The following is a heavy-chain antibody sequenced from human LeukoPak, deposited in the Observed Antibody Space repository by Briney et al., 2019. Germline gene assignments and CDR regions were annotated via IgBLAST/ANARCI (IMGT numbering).Heavy chain of an antibody. CDR1: GFTFSSYS. Sequence: PGGSLRLSCAASGFTFSSYSMNWVRQAPGKGLEWVSYISSSSSTIYYADSVKGRFTISRDNSKNTLYLQMNSLRAEDTAVYYCAKYSSSWSNFDYWGQGTLVTVSS. D-gene: IGHD6-13*01. CDR2: ISSSSSTI. V-gene: IGHV3-48*01. CDR3: AKYSSSWSNFDY. J-gene: IGHJ4*02.